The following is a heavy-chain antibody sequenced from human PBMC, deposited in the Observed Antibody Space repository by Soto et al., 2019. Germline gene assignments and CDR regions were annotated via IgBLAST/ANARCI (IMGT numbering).Heavy chain of an antibody. Sequence: EVQLLESGGGLVQPGGSLRLSCAASGFTFSNYAMSWVRQAPGKGLEWVSGIIGSGVSTYHADSVKGRFTISRDNSKNTLDLQMNGLRAEDTAVYYCAKDYHYCSGPRGYSGGDYYYYGMDVW. CDR1: GFTFSNYA. CDR3: AKDYHYCSGPRGYSGGDYYYYGMDV. CDR2: IIGSGVST. V-gene: IGHV3-23*01. D-gene: IGHD2-2*02. J-gene: IGHJ6*01.